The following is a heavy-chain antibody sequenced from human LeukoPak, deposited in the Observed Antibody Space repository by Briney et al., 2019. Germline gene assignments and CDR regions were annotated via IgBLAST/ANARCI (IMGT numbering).Heavy chain of an antibody. J-gene: IGHJ4*02. CDR2: INPNSGGT. CDR3: ARDEVHGDRDFDY. D-gene: IGHD4-17*01. V-gene: IGHV1-2*02. CDR1: GYTFTGYY. Sequence: GASVKVSCKASGYTFTGYYMHWVRQAPGQGLEWMGWINPNSGGTNYAQKLQGRVTMTTDTSTSTAYMELRSLRSDDTAVYYCARDEVHGDRDFDYWGQGTVVIVSS.